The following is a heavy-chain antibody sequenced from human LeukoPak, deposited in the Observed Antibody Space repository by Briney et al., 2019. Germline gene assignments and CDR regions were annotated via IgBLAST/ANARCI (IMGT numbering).Heavy chain of an antibody. CDR2: ISGSGGST. D-gene: IGHD6-13*01. Sequence: GGSLRLSRAASGFTFSSYAMSWVRQAPGKGLEWVSAISGSGGSTYYADSVKGRFTISRDNSKNTLYLQMNSLRAEDTAVYYCARDNLSSSWFGDPYYFDYWGQGTLVTVSS. J-gene: IGHJ4*02. CDR1: GFTFSSYA. CDR3: ARDNLSSSWFGDPYYFDY. V-gene: IGHV3-23*01.